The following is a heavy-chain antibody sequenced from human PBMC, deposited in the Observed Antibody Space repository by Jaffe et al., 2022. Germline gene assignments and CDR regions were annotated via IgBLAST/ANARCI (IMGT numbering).Heavy chain of an antibody. CDR2: IRSKANSYAT. D-gene: IGHD2-21*02. J-gene: IGHJ6*03. Sequence: EVQLVESGGGLVQPGGSLKLSCAASGFTFSGSAMHWVRQASGKGLEWVGRIRSKANSYATAYAASVKGRFTISRDDSKNTAYLQMNSLKTEDTAVYYCNCGHYMDVWGKGTTVTVSS. CDR1: GFTFSGSA. CDR3: NCGHYMDV. V-gene: IGHV3-73*02.